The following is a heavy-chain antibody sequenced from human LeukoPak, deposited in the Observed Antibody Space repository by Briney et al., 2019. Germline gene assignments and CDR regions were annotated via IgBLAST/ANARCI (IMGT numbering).Heavy chain of an antibody. V-gene: IGHV5-51*01. Sequence: ESLKISCKGSGYSFTSYWIGWVRQMPGKGLEWMGIIYPGDSDTSYSPAFQGQVTISADKSISTAYLQWSSLKASDTAMYYCARRYNNYDILTDSFGGYYFDYWGQGTLVTVSS. CDR2: IYPGDSDT. D-gene: IGHD3-9*01. J-gene: IGHJ4*02. CDR1: GYSFTSYW. CDR3: ARRYNNYDILTDSFGGYYFDY.